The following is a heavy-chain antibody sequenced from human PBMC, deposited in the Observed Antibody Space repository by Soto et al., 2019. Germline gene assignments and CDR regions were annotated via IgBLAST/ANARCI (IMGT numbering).Heavy chain of an antibody. CDR1: GFTFDDYA. Sequence: PGGSLRLSCAVSGFTFDDYAMHWVRQAPGKGLEWVSTISGSGDYTYYTDSVKGRFTISRDNSKNMMYLQMNSLRAEDTAIYYCAKNRGLQYYFDYWGQGTLVTVSS. V-gene: IGHV3-23*01. J-gene: IGHJ4*02. CDR2: ISGSGDYT. CDR3: AKNRGLQYYFDY.